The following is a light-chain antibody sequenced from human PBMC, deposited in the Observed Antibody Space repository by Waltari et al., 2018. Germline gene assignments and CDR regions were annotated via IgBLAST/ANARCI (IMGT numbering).Light chain of an antibody. CDR3: QSYDSSLSGVI. J-gene: IGLJ2*01. V-gene: IGLV1-40*01. CDR2: GTT. Sequence: QSVLTQPPSVSGAPGQRITISCTGTSSNIGAGYDVHWYLQLPGTAPKLLILGTTNRPSGVPDRFSASKSDTSASLAITGLQAEDEADYYCQSYDSSLSGVIFGGGTKLTVL. CDR1: SSNIGAGYD.